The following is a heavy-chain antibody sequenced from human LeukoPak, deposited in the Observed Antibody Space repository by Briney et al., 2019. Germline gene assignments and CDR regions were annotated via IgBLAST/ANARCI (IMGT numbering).Heavy chain of an antibody. V-gene: IGHV4-59*08. D-gene: IGHD6-13*01. Sequence: SETLSLTCTVSGDSITSYYWSWIRQPPGKGLEWIGSMSYSGSTHYNPSLKSRVTMSVDTTKNQFSLRLYSVTAADTAVYYCARRRAEGGSNGHYNWFDPWGQGTLVTVSS. CDR2: MSYSGST. CDR1: GDSITSYY. J-gene: IGHJ5*02. CDR3: ARRRAEGGSNGHYNWFDP.